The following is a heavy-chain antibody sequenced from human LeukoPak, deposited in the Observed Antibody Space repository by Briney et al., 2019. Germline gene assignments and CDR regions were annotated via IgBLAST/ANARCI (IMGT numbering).Heavy chain of an antibody. CDR1: GLTFSTSD. CDR2: ITGSGRST. J-gene: IGHJ4*02. V-gene: IGHV3-23*01. CDR3: VTWKYVDD. Sequence: GGSLRLSCAASGLTFSTSDMSWVRQAPEKGLEWVSCITGSGRSTYYADSVKGRFTISRDNSKNTLYLQMNSLRAEDTAIYYCVTWKYVDDWGQGTLVTVSS. D-gene: IGHD1-1*01.